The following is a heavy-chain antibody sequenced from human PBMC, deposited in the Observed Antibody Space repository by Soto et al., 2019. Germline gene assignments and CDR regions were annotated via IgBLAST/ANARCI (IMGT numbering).Heavy chain of an antibody. V-gene: IGHV6-1*01. J-gene: IGHJ4*02. CDR1: VDSVSSNSVA. CDR3: VRDTGSGSGWYGI. CDR2: TYYRSKWYN. D-gene: IGHD6-19*01. Sequence: PSRTLSLTCAISVDSVSSNSVAWNWIRQSPSRGLEWLGRTYYRSKWYNAYSVSVKSRITINPDTSKNQFSLQLKSVTPEDTAVYYCVRDTGSGSGWYGIWGQGTQVTVSS.